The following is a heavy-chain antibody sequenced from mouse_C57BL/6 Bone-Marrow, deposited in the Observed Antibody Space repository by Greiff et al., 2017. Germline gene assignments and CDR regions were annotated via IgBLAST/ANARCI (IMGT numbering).Heavy chain of an antibody. D-gene: IGHD4-1*02. CDR3: TNPTGTGY. CDR2: IRLKSDNYAT. J-gene: IGHJ2*01. CDR1: GFTFSNYC. V-gene: IGHV6-3*01. Sequence: EVQLQQSGGGLVQPGGSMKLSCVASGFTFSNYCMNWVRQSPEKGLEWVAQIRLKSDNYATHYAESVKGKFTISRDDSKSSVYTQKDNVRDEDTGIYYCTNPTGTGYWGQGTTRTVSA.